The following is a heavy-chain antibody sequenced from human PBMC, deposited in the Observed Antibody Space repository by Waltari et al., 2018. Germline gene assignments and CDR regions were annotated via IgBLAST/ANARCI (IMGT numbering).Heavy chain of an antibody. CDR2: IYYSGST. V-gene: IGHV4-30-4*08. Sequence: QVQLQESGPGLVKPSQTLSLTCTVSGGSISSGDYYWSWICQPPGKGLEWIGYIYYSGSTYYNPSLKSRVTISVDTSKNQFSLKLSSVTAADTAVYYCARDGRCSGGSCKIGERGFDYWGQGTLVTVSS. CDR1: GGSISSGDYY. J-gene: IGHJ4*02. D-gene: IGHD2-15*01. CDR3: ARDGRCSGGSCKIGERGFDY.